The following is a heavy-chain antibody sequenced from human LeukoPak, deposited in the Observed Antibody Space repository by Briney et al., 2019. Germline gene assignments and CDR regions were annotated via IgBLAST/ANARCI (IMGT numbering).Heavy chain of an antibody. CDR2: IIPIFGTA. J-gene: IGHJ4*02. CDR3: ARDGGGSYYRVNSHFDY. Sequence: GASVKVSCKASGGTFSSYAISWVRQAPGQGLEWMGGIIPIFGTANYAQKFQGRVTITADESTSTAYMELSSLRSKDTAVYYCARDGGGSYYRVNSHFDYWGQGTLVTVSS. D-gene: IGHD1-26*01. CDR1: GGTFSSYA. V-gene: IGHV1-69*13.